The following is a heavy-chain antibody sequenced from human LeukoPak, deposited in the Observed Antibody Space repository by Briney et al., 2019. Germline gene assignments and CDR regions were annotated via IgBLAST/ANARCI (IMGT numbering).Heavy chain of an antibody. D-gene: IGHD4-17*01. CDR3: ANRPTVTNEYFDY. V-gene: IGHV3-23*01. CDR2: INYSDGKT. Sequence: GGSLRLSCSGSGFTFSIYAMNWVRQAPGKGLEWVSGINYSDGKTSYADSVKGRFTISRDNSRNTLYLQMNSLRVEDTAVYYCANRPTVTNEYFDYWGQGTLVTVSS. CDR1: GFTFSIYA. J-gene: IGHJ4*02.